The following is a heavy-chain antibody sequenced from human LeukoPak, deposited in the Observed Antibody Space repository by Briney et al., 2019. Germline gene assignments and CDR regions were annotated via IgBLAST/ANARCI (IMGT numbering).Heavy chain of an antibody. CDR2: VYYSGST. D-gene: IGHD3-3*01. J-gene: IGHJ2*01. V-gene: IGHV4-39*01. CDR3: AVHYYDFWSGYSTSGYFDL. Sequence: PSEPLSLTCSVSGGSMSSINYYWGWIRQSPGTGLEWIGSVYYSGSTYYNPPLKSRVTIFVDTSKNQFSLKLTSVTAADTAVYYCAVHYYDFWSGYSTSGYFDLWGRGTLVTVSS. CDR1: GGSMSSINYY.